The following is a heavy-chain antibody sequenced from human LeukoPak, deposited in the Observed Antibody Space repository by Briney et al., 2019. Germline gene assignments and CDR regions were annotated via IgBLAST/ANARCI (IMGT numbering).Heavy chain of an antibody. CDR1: GYTFTSYD. D-gene: IGHD3-10*01. CDR3: ARGWITMVRGVIAWFDP. Sequence: PWASVKVSCKASGYTFTSYDINWVRQATGQGLEWMGWMNPNSGNTGYAQKFQGRVTITRNTSISTAYMELSSLRSEDTAVYYCARGWITMVRGVIAWFDPWGQGTLVTVSS. CDR2: MNPNSGNT. J-gene: IGHJ5*02. V-gene: IGHV1-8*01.